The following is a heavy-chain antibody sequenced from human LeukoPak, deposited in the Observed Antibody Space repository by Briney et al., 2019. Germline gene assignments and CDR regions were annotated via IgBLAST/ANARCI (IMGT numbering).Heavy chain of an antibody. V-gene: IGHV3-23*01. D-gene: IGHD2-15*01. CDR3: AKGYSGSGGSSYFDY. J-gene: IGHJ4*02. CDR2: VSGSGDST. Sequence: PGGSLRLSCAASGITFSNYAMSWVRQAPGKGLEWVSTVSGSGDSTYFAASVTGRFTISRDNSKNTLYLQMNSLRAEDTAVYYCAKGYSGSGGSSYFDYWGQGTLVTVSS. CDR1: GITFSNYA.